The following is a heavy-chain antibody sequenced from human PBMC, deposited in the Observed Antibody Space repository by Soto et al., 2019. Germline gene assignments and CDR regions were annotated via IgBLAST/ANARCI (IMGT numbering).Heavy chain of an antibody. CDR1: GFTFSNYA. Sequence: DVQLVESGGDLLQPGGSLRLSCAASGFTFSNYAMNWVRQAPGKGLEWVSYISSTTRTLYYADSVKGRFTISRDNAKNSLSLQMTSLGDEDTALYSCAGERAYCSGSRGYFSTDGFDIWGQGTMVTVSS. V-gene: IGHV3-48*02. D-gene: IGHD3-22*01. J-gene: IGHJ3*02. CDR3: AGERAYCSGSRGYFSTDGFDI. CDR2: ISSTTRTL.